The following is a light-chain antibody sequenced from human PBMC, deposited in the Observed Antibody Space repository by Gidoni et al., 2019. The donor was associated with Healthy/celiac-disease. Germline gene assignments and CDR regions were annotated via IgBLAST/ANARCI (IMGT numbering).Light chain of an antibody. CDR1: TGAVTSGYY. V-gene: IGLV7-43*01. CDR2: STS. Sequence: QTVVTQDPSLTVSPGGTVTLTCASSTGAVTSGYYPNWFQQKPGQAPRALIYSTSNKHPWTPARFSGSLLGGKAALTLSGVQPEDEAEYYCLLYYGGAQPVFDGGTKLTVL. CDR3: LLYYGGAQPV. J-gene: IGLJ2*01.